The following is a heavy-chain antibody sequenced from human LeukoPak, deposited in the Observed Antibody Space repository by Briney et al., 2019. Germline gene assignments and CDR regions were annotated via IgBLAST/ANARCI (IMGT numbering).Heavy chain of an antibody. CDR3: ARAAQPGGYYYDSSGYYYPDY. J-gene: IGHJ4*02. CDR1: GFTVSSNY. Sequence: GGSLRLSCAASGFTVSSNYMSWVRQAPGKGLEWVSVIYSGGSTYYADSVKGRFTISRDNSKNTLYLQMNSLRAEDMAVYYCARAAQPGGYYYDSSGYYYPDYWGQGTLVTVSS. V-gene: IGHV3-66*01. CDR2: IYSGGST. D-gene: IGHD3-22*01.